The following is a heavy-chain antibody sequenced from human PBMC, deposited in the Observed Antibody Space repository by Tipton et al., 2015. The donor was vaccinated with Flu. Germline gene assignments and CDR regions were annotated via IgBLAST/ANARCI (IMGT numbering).Heavy chain of an antibody. CDR1: GYSISSGYY. V-gene: IGHV4-38-2*01. CDR3: ARHGYYDILTGYYSWFDP. J-gene: IGHJ5*02. D-gene: IGHD3-9*01. Sequence: TLSLTCAVSGYSISSGYYWGWIRQPPGKGLEWIGSIYHSGSTYYNPSLKSRVTISVDTSKNQFSLKLSSVTAADTAVYYCARHGYYDILTGYYSWFDPWGKGTRVTVSS. CDR2: IYHSGST.